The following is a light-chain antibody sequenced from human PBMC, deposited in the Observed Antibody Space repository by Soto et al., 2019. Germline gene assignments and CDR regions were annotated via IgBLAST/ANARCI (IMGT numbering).Light chain of an antibody. CDR1: QSITYS. Sequence: DIQMTQSPYTLSASVGDRVTIPCRASQSITYSLAWYQQKPGKAPNLLIYDASTLQSGVPSRFSGSGSGTEFTLTISGLQPDDFATYYCQQYSSWTFGQGTNVEIK. J-gene: IGKJ1*01. CDR2: DAS. CDR3: QQYSSWT. V-gene: IGKV1-5*01.